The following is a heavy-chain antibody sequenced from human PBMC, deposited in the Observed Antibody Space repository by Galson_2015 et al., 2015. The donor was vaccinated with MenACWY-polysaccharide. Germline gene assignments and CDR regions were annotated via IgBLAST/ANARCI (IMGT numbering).Heavy chain of an antibody. CDR1: GFTFSSYG. CDR3: ARDISYCSGGSCYHYYGMDV. J-gene: IGHJ6*02. CDR2: IWYDGSNK. Sequence: SLRLSCAASGFTFSSYGMHWVRQAPGKGLEWVAVIWYDGSNKYYADSVKGRFTISRDNSKNTLYLQMNSLRAEDTAVYYCARDISYCSGGSCYHYYGMDVWGQGTTVTVSS. V-gene: IGHV3-33*01. D-gene: IGHD2-15*01.